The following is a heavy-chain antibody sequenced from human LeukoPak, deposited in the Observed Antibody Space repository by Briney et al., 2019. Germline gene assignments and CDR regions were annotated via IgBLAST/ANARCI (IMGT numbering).Heavy chain of an antibody. D-gene: IGHD1-26*01. Sequence: PGGSLRLSCAASGFTFSSYSMNWVRQAPGKGLEWVSSISSSSSYIYYADSVKGRFTVSRDNAKNSLYLQMNNLRTEDTAVYYCARDDKWGFDYWGQGTLVTVSS. CDR1: GFTFSSYS. J-gene: IGHJ4*02. V-gene: IGHV3-21*01. CDR2: ISSSSSYI. CDR3: ARDDKWGFDY.